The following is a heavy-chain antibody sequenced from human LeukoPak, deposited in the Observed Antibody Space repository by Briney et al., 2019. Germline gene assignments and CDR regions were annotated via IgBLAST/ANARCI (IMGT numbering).Heavy chain of an antibody. CDR1: GFTFSDYS. J-gene: IGHJ5*02. V-gene: IGHV3-11*05. CDR2: ITGSSTYT. CDR3: ARDCSSTSCSYWFDP. D-gene: IGHD2-2*01. Sequence: NPGGSLRLSCAASGFTFSDYSMSWVRQAPGKGLEWISYITGSSTYTNYADSVRGRFTISRDNAKDSLYLQMNSLRAEDTAVYYCARDCSSTSCSYWFDPWGQGTLVTVSS.